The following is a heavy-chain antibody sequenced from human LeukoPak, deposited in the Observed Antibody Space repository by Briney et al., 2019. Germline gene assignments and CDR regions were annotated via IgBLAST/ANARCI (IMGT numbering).Heavy chain of an antibody. CDR3: ATGETGSTLGGY. Sequence: SETLSVTCTVSGGPLSAYYWTWIRQPPGKGLEWIGYIYDNGNTNYNPSLKSRLTISIDTSKNQFSLKLNSVTAADTAVYYCATGETGSTLGGYWGQGTLVTVSS. J-gene: IGHJ4*02. D-gene: IGHD1-1*01. V-gene: IGHV4-59*03. CDR2: IYDNGNT. CDR1: GGPLSAYY.